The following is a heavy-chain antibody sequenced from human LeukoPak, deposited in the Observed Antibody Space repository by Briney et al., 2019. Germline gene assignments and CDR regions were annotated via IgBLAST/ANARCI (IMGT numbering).Heavy chain of an antibody. CDR3: LRGDRRDY. CDR1: GFTFSSYA. CDR2: IDSSGGYM. J-gene: IGHJ4*02. Sequence: GGSLRLSCAASGFTFSSYAMHWVRQAPGKGLERVSSIDSSGGYMFYADSVKGRFIISRDNAKDSLYLQMNSLRVEDTAVYYCLRGDRRDYWGQGTLVTVSS. V-gene: IGHV3-21*06.